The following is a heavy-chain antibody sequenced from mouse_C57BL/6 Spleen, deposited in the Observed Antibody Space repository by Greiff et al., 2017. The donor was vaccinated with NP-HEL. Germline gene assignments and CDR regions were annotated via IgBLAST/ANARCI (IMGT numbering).Heavy chain of an antibody. CDR3: ARSRGYFDV. CDR2: IDPSDSYT. Sequence: QVQLKQPGAELVKPGASVKLSCKASGYTFTSYWMQWVKQRPGQGLERIGEIDPSDSYTNYNQKFKGKATLTVDTSSSTAYMQLSSLTSEDSAVYYCARSRGYFDVWGTGTTVTVSS. J-gene: IGHJ1*03. V-gene: IGHV1-50*01. D-gene: IGHD3-3*01. CDR1: GYTFTSYW.